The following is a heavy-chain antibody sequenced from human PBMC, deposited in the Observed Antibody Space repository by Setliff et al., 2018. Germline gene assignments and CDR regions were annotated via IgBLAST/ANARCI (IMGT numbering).Heavy chain of an antibody. CDR1: GASFNTYY. CDR3: ARGPDLTAVGSEYFYGMDV. D-gene: IGHD6-19*01. J-gene: IGHJ6*02. CDR2: VNRYGSG. V-gene: IGHV4-34*10. Sequence: PSETLSLTCSVYGASFNTYYWSWIRQPPGKGLEWIGEVNRYGSGDYNPSLKSRVTMSVDTPNNEFYLKLSSVTAADTAVYFCARGPDLTAVGSEYFYGMDVWGQGATVTVSS.